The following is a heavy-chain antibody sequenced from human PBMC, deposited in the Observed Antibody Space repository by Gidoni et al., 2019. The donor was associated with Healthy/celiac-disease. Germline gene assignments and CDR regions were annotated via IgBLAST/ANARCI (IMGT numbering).Heavy chain of an antibody. J-gene: IGHJ6*03. V-gene: IGHV5-51*01. Sequence: EVQLVQSGAEVTLPVASLEISCTVSGYSFTSYWIGWVREMPGKGLEWMAIIYPGDSDTRYSPSFQGQVTISADKSISTAYLKWSSLKASETAMYYCARIGDIVVVTAAIPGLHYMDVWGKGTTVTVSS. D-gene: IGHD2-2*02. CDR3: ARIGDIVVVTAAIPGLHYMDV. CDR1: GYSFTSYW. CDR2: IYPGDSDT.